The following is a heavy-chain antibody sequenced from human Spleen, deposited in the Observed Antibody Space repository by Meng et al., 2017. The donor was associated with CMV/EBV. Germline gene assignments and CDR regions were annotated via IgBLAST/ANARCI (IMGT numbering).Heavy chain of an antibody. CDR1: GGSFSPYD. CDR3: ARDSSGWYDGYFDS. CDR2: INHGGST. J-gene: IGHJ4*02. Sequence: PVYGGSFSPYDWSWIRQSPGKGLEWIGKINHGGSTFYNPSLKSRVTISLDMSKNQFSLGLTSVTAADTAVYYCARDSSGWYDGYFDSWGQGTLVTVSS. D-gene: IGHD6-19*01. V-gene: IGHV4-34*01.